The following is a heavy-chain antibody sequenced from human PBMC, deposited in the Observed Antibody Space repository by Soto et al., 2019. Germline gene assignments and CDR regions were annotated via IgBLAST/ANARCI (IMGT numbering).Heavy chain of an antibody. CDR2: IDPSDSYT. D-gene: IGHD6-13*01. V-gene: IGHV5-10-1*01. J-gene: IGHJ4*02. CDR1: GYNFTNYW. Sequence: EVQLVQSGAEVKKPGESLKISCQGSGYNFTNYWINWVRQMPGRGLEWMGRIDPSDSYTNYSPSFEGHVTISADKSLNTAYVQWSSLKASDTAMYYCVRRSTSWYAGIDYWGQGTLVSVSS. CDR3: VRRSTSWYAGIDY.